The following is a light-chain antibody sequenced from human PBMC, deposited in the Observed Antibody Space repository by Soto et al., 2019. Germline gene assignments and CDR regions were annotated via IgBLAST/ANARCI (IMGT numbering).Light chain of an antibody. CDR2: DAS. Sequence: EIVLTQSPATLSLSPGERATLSCRASQSVSSYLAWYQQKPGQAPRLLIYDASNRATGIPARFSGSGTGTDFTLTISSQEPEDFGVCCCQQRSNWPPAITFGQGTRLEIK. CDR3: QQRSNWPPAIT. CDR1: QSVSSY. J-gene: IGKJ5*01. V-gene: IGKV3-11*01.